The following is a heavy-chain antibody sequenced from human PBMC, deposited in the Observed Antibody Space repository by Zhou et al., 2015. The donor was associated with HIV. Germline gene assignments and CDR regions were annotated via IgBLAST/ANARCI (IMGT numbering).Heavy chain of an antibody. CDR1: GGTFSSYA. V-gene: IGHV1-69*01. Sequence: QVQLVQSGAEVKKPGSSVKVSCKASGGTFSSYAISWVRQAPGQGLEWMGGIIPIFGTANYAQKFQGRVTITADESTSTAYMELSSLRSEDTAVYYCAKSVWAVAGVWTLPGYYYYGMDVWGQGDHGHRLL. CDR3: AKSVWAVAGVWTLPGYYYYGMDV. D-gene: IGHD6-19*01. CDR2: IIPIFGTA. J-gene: IGHJ6*02.